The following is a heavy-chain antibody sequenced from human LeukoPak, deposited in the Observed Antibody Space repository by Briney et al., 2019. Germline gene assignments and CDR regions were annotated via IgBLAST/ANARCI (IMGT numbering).Heavy chain of an antibody. CDR1: GGTFSSYA. V-gene: IGHV1-69*01. CDR2: IIPIFGTA. D-gene: IGHD2-2*01. Sequence: SVKVSCKASGGTFSSYAISWVRQAPGQGLKWMGGIIPIFGTANYAQKFQGRVTITADESTSTAYMELSSLRSEDTAVYYCAREEGRDIVVVPAAMGVGWFDPWGQGTLVTVSS. CDR3: AREEGRDIVVVPAAMGVGWFDP. J-gene: IGHJ5*02.